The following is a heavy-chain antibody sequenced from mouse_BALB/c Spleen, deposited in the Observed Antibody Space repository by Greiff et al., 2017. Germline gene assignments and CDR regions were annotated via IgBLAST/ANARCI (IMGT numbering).Heavy chain of an antibody. J-gene: IGHJ4*01. V-gene: IGHV5-12-2*01. CDR2: ISNGGGST. CDR3: ARLQQRDYYAMDD. D-gene: IGHD3-1*01. CDR1: GFTFSSYT. Sequence: EVKLMESGGGLVQPGGSLKLSCAASGFTFSSYTMSWVRQTPEKRLEWVAYISNGGGSTYYPDTVKGRFTISRANAKNTLYLQMSSLKSEDTAMYYCARLQQRDYYAMDDWGQGTSVTVSS.